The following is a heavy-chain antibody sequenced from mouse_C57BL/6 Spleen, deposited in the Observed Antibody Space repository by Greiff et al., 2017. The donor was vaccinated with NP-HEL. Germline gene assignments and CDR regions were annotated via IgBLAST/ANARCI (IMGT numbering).Heavy chain of an antibody. CDR1: GYTFTEYT. D-gene: IGHD3-3*01. CDR3: ARHETLTWDRSGYFDY. V-gene: IGHV1-62-2*01. J-gene: IGHJ2*01. CDR2: FYPGSGSI. Sequence: LVKPGASVKLSCKASGYTFTEYTIHWVKQRSGQGLEWIGWFYPGSGSIKYNEKFKDKATLTADKSSSTVYMGLSRLTSEDSAVYFCARHETLTWDRSGYFDYWGQGTTLTVSS.